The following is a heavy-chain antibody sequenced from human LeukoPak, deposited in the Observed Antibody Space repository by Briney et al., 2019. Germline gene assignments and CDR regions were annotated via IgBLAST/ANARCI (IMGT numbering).Heavy chain of an antibody. CDR3: ARLRTAAYYYGMDV. CDR2: IYYSGST. J-gene: IGHJ6*02. Sequence: SETLSLTCTVSGGSISSYYWSWIRQPPGKGLEWIGYIYYSGSTNYNPSLKSRVTISVDTSKNQLSLKLSSVTAADTAVYYCARLRTAAYYYGMDVWGQGTTVTVSS. V-gene: IGHV4-59*08. CDR1: GGSISSYY.